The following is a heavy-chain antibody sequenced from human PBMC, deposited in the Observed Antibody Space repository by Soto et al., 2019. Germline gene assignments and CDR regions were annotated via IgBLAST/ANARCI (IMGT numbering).Heavy chain of an antibody. Sequence: GPVKVSCKVSGYTLTELSMHWVRQAPGKGLEWMGGFDPEDGETIYAQKFQGRVTMTEDTSTDTAYMELSSLRSEDTAVYYCATLNPYSSSPAGWFDPWGQGTLVTVSS. D-gene: IGHD6-6*01. CDR2: FDPEDGET. J-gene: IGHJ5*02. V-gene: IGHV1-24*01. CDR1: GYTLTELS. CDR3: ATLNPYSSSPAGWFDP.